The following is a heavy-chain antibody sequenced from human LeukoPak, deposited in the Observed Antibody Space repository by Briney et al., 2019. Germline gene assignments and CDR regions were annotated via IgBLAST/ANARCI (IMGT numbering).Heavy chain of an antibody. J-gene: IGHJ4*02. CDR2: IDYSGTT. CDR3: TRDSGSWTVDY. D-gene: IGHD1-26*01. CDR1: GCTIRSSGYY. Sequence: SETLSLTCTVSGCTIRSSGYYWGWIRQPPGQGLEWLGTIDYSGTTYHNPSLKSRVTISIDTSKNHFSLKLNSVTAADTAVYYCTRDSGSWTVDYWGQGTLVTVSS. V-gene: IGHV4-39*02.